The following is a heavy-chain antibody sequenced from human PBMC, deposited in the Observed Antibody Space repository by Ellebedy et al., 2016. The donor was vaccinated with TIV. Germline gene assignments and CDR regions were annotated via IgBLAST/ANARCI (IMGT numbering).Heavy chain of an antibody. J-gene: IGHJ4*02. CDR2: LSYDGTKT. V-gene: IGHV3-30-3*02. CDR3: AKKEVGGSSVYFDY. D-gene: IGHD6-6*01. Sequence: GGSLRLXXAASGFTFSTYALHWVRQGPGKGLEWVAVLSYDGTKTHYADSVKGRFTISRDNSKNTLYLQMNSLRAEDTAVYYCAKKEVGGSSVYFDYWGQGTLVTVSS. CDR1: GFTFSTYA.